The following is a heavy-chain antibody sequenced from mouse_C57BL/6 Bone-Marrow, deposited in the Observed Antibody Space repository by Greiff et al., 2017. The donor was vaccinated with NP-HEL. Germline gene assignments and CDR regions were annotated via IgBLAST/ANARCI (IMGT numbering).Heavy chain of an antibody. CDR3: TAEGVTTRKFDY. CDR2: IDPENGDT. CDR1: GFNFKDDY. V-gene: IGHV14-4*01. D-gene: IGHD2-2*01. J-gene: IGHJ2*01. Sequence: VQLQQSGAELVRPGASVKLSCTASGFNFKDDYMHWVKQRPEQGLEWIGWIDPENGDTEYASKFQGKATITADTSSNTAYLQLRSLTSEDTAVDYCTAEGVTTRKFDYWGKGTTLTVSS.